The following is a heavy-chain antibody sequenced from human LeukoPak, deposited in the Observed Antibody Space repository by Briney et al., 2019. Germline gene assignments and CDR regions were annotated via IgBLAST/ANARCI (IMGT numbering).Heavy chain of an antibody. CDR2: TFYRSQCYN. CDR3: ARGVRIAEARHYDY. J-gene: IGHJ4*02. Sequence: SQTLSLTCAISGDSVSSITSGWHWIRQSPSRGLEWLGRTFYRSQCYNDYAVSVKSRITISPDTSKNQVSLQLNSVTPEDTAVYYCARGVRIAEARHYDYWGQGTLVTVSS. D-gene: IGHD6-13*01. CDR1: GDSVSSITSG. V-gene: IGHV6-1*01.